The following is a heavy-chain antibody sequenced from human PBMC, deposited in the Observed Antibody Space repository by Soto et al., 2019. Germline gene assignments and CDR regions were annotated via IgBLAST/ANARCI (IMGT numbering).Heavy chain of an antibody. V-gene: IGHV4-30-2*01. CDR2: LYHSGST. CDR3: ARGGVRDPPQPTDY. J-gene: IGHJ4*02. Sequence: QLQLQESGSGLVKPSQTLSLTCAVSGGSISSGGYSWSWIRQPPGKGLEWIGYLYHSGSTYYNPSLKRRITISVDGSKNQFSLELSSVTAADTAVYYCARGGVRDPPQPTDYWGQGTLVTVSS. D-gene: IGHD3-10*01. CDR1: GGSISSGGYS.